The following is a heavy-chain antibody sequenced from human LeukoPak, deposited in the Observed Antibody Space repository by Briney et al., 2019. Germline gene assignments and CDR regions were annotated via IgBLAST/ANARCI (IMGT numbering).Heavy chain of an antibody. D-gene: IGHD6-13*01. Sequence: SETLSLTCTVSGGSISSYYWSWIRQPPGKGLEWIGYIYHSGSTNHNPSLKSRVTISVDTSKNQFSLKLSSVTAADTAVYYCARVYYSSSYDYWYFDLWGRGTLVTVSS. V-gene: IGHV4-59*01. J-gene: IGHJ2*01. CDR1: GGSISSYY. CDR2: IYHSGST. CDR3: ARVYYSSSYDYWYFDL.